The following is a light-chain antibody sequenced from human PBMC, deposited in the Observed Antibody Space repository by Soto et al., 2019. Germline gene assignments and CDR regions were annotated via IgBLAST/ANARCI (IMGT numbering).Light chain of an antibody. Sequence: EIVMTQSPATLSVSPGERATLSCRASQSVNSNLVWYQQKPGQAPRLLIYGASTRATGIPGRFSGSGYGTEFTLTISSLQSEDFAVYYCQQYNNWLWTFGQGNKLEIK. CDR1: QSVNSN. J-gene: IGKJ1*01. CDR2: GAS. CDR3: QQYNNWLWT. V-gene: IGKV3-15*01.